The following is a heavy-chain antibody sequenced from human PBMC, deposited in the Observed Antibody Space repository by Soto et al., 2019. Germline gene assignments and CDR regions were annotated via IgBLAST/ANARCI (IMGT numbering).Heavy chain of an antibody. CDR1: GFTFTSSA. CDR2: IVVGSGNT. J-gene: IGHJ4*02. D-gene: IGHD3-22*01. V-gene: IGHV1-58*01. CDR3: AYDSSGYYYFDY. Sequence: SVKVSFKASGFTFTSSAVQWLRQARGQRLEWIGWIVVGSGNTNYAQKFQERVTITRDMSTSTAYMELSSLRSEDTAVYYCAYDSSGYYYFDYWGQGTLVTVSS.